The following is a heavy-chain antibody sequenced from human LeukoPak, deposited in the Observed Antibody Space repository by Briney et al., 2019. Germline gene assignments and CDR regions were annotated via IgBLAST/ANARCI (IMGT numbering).Heavy chain of an antibody. J-gene: IGHJ4*02. D-gene: IGHD3-16*02. V-gene: IGHV3-74*01. CDR2: IKNDGSST. CDR1: GFTFSSSW. CDR3: ARDALPVV. Sequence: PGGSLRLSCAASGFTFSSSWMHWVRQAPGKGLVWVSRIKNDGSSTTYADSVKGRFTISRDNVKNTLYLQMNSLRAEDTAVYYCARDALPVVWGQGALVTVSS.